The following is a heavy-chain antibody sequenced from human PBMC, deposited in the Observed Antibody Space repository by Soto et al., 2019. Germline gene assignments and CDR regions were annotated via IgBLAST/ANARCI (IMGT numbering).Heavy chain of an antibody. CDR2: ISYDGSNK. J-gene: IGHJ3*02. CDR1: GFTFSSYG. D-gene: IGHD2-15*01. V-gene: IGHV3-30*18. CDR3: AKGGDIVVVVAADAFDI. Sequence: GGSLRLSCAASGFTFSSYGMHWVRQAPCKGLERVAVISYDGSNKYYADSVKGRFTISRDNSKNTLYLQMNSLRAEDTAVYYCAKGGDIVVVVAADAFDIWGQGTMVTVS.